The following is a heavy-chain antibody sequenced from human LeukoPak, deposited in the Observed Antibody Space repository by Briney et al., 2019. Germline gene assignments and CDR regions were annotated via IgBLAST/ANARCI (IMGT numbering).Heavy chain of an antibody. CDR2: INGRGSEK. J-gene: IGHJ4*02. D-gene: IGHD3-22*01. Sequence: PGGSLRLSCATSGFTFSVYWMSWVRQGPGKGLEWVANINGRGSEKYYVDSVKGRFTISRDNAKNSLFLQMNSLTAEDTAIYYCAKSYDGGPSFDYWGQGTLVTVSS. V-gene: IGHV3-7*01. CDR1: GFTFSVYW. CDR3: AKSYDGGPSFDY.